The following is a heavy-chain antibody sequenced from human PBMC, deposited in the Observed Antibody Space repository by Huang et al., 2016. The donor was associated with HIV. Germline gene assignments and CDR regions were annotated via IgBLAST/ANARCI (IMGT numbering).Heavy chain of an antibody. CDR1: GDSVSSHY. Sequence: QVRLQESGPGLVKPSETLSLSCTVSGDSVSSHYWGWIRHPPGKGLEWIGTVYDRGTTKYNPRLKSRITISVETSKNGFSLNITSVSAADTARYFCVRDQGRLAVGGIDNWFDPWGQGALVTVSS. D-gene: IGHD6-19*01. CDR2: VYDRGTT. V-gene: IGHV4-59*02. J-gene: IGHJ5*02. CDR3: VRDQGRLAVGGIDNWFDP.